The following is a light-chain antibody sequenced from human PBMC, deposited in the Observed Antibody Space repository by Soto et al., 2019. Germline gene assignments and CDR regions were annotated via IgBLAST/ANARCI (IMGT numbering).Light chain of an antibody. CDR2: YDT. CDR3: QVWDSGSDHVV. Sequence: SYELTQPPSVSVGPGKTARITCGGSNIGSKSVHWYQQKPGQAPVLVIYYDTNRPSGIPERFSASNSGNTATLTISRVEAGDEADYHCQVWDSGSDHVVFGGGTKLTVL. V-gene: IGLV3-21*01. CDR1: NIGSKS. J-gene: IGLJ2*01.